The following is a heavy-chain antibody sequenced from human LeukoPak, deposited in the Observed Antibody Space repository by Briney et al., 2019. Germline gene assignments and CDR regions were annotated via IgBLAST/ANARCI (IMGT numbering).Heavy chain of an antibody. J-gene: IGHJ5*02. V-gene: IGHV4-59*12. D-gene: IGHD2-2*01. CDR3: ASFADCSSTSCYHNWFDP. Sequence: SETLSLTCTVSGGSISSYYWSWIRQPPGKGLEWIGYIYYSGSTNYNPSLKSRVTISVDTSKNQFSLKLSSVTAADTAVYYCASFADCSSTSCYHNWFDPWGQGTLVTVSS. CDR2: IYYSGST. CDR1: GGSISSYY.